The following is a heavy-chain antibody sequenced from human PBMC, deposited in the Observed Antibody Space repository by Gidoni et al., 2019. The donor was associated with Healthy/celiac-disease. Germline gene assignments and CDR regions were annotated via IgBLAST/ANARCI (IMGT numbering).Heavy chain of an antibody. Sequence: EVQLVESGGGLVQPGGSLRLSCSASGFTFSSYAMHWVRQAPGKGLEYVSAISSNGGSTYYADSVKGRFTISRDNSKNTLYLQMSSLRAEDTAVYYCVSSSTSSSWSDLYYYYMDVWGKGTTVTVSS. CDR3: VSSSTSSSWSDLYYYYMDV. CDR1: GFTFSSYA. CDR2: ISSNGGST. J-gene: IGHJ6*03. D-gene: IGHD6-13*01. V-gene: IGHV3-64D*06.